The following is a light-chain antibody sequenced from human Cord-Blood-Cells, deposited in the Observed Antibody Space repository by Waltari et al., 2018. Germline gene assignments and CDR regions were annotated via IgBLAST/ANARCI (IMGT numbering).Light chain of an antibody. Sequence: DIQMTQSPSSLSASVVDRVTITCRASQSISSYLNWYQQKPGKAPKLLIYASSSLQSGVPSRFSRSGSGTDFTLTISSLQPEDFATYYCQQSYSTPYTFGQGTKLEIK. CDR3: QQSYSTPYT. CDR1: QSISSY. J-gene: IGKJ2*01. V-gene: IGKV1-39*01. CDR2: ASS.